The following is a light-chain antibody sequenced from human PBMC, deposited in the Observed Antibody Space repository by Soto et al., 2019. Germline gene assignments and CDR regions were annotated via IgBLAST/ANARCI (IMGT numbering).Light chain of an antibody. J-gene: IGKJ4*01. CDR1: QSVGNN. V-gene: IGKV3-20*01. CDR2: DAS. Sequence: IVMTQSTATLSVSPGERATLSCRASQSVGNNLAWYQQKPGQAPRLLIYDASDRATGIPDRFSGTGSGTDFTLTISRLEPEDFALYYCQQYGNSPLPFGGGTNVDI. CDR3: QQYGNSPLP.